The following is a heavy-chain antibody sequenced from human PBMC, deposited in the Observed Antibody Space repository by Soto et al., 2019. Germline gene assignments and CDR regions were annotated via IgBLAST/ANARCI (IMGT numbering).Heavy chain of an antibody. CDR3: AGGGSIVVATRRLMDV. CDR2: IYSSGSA. D-gene: IGHD3-22*01. CDR1: GDSTSGYY. V-gene: IGHV4-59*08. J-gene: IGHJ6*03. Sequence: PSETLSLTCSVSGDSTSGYYWSWVRQSPGKGLEWVGYIYSSGSASYNPSLTSRVTISIDTSRSQFSLRLNSVTVADTAFYYCAGGGSIVVATRRLMDVWGKGTTVTVSS.